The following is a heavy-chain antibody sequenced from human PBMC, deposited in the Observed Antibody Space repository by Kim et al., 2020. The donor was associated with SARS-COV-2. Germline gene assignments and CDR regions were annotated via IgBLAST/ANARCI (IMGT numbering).Heavy chain of an antibody. Sequence: GGSLRLSCAASGFTFSSYSMNWVRQAPGKGLELVSSISSSSSYIYYADSVKGRFTISRDNAKNSLYLQMNSLRAEDTAVYYCARGLPYGSGSLAYYYGMDVWGQGTTVTVSS. V-gene: IGHV3-21*01. CDR3: ARGLPYGSGSLAYYYGMDV. CDR1: GFTFSSYS. J-gene: IGHJ6*02. D-gene: IGHD3-10*01. CDR2: ISSSSSYI.